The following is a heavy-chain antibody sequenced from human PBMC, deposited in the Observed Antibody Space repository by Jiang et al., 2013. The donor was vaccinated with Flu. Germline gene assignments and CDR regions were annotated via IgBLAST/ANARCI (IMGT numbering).Heavy chain of an antibody. D-gene: IGHD1-26*01. CDR2: MNPNSGNT. J-gene: IGHJ4*02. Sequence: SGAEVKKPGASVKVSCKASGYTFTSYDINWVRQATGQGLEWMGWMNPNSGNTGYAQKFQGRVTMTRNTSISTAYMELSSLRSEDTAVYYCARGPLPFIVGATDYDYYFDYWGQGTLVTVSS. V-gene: IGHV1-8*01. CDR1: GYTFTSYD. CDR3: ARGPLPFIVGATDYDYYFDY.